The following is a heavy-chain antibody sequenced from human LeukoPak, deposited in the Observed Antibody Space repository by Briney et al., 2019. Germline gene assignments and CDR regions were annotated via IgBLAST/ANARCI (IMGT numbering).Heavy chain of an antibody. D-gene: IGHD3-10*01. CDR2: IIPIYGTA. CDR1: GGTFSSYA. V-gene: IGHV1-69*06. Sequence: GASVKVSCKASGGTFSSYAISWVRQAPGQGLEWMGGIIPIYGTANYAQKFQGRVTITADKSTSTAYMELSSLRSEDTAVYYCAASGFGFGELPLYFYYYMDVWGKGTTVTISS. CDR3: AASGFGFGELPLYFYYYMDV. J-gene: IGHJ6*03.